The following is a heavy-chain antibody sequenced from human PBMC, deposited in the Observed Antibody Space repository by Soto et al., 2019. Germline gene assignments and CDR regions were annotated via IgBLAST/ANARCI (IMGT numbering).Heavy chain of an antibody. Sequence: GGSLRFSCAASGFTFSSYGMHWVRQAPGKGLEWVAVIWYDGSNKYYADSVKGRFTISRDNSKNTLYLQMNSLRAEDTAVYYCARESSETTTLYDFWSGYSTVNYYYGMDVWGQGTTVTVSS. CDR3: ARESSETTTLYDFWSGYSTVNYYYGMDV. J-gene: IGHJ6*02. V-gene: IGHV3-33*01. CDR1: GFTFSSYG. CDR2: IWYDGSNK. D-gene: IGHD3-3*01.